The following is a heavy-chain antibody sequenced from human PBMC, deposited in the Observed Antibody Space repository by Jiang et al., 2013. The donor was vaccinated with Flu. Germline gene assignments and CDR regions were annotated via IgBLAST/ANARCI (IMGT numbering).Heavy chain of an antibody. J-gene: IGHJ6*03. CDR3: ARDLIVVVPAAISMDV. CDR2: ISAYNGNT. D-gene: IGHD2-2*02. V-gene: IGHV1-18*04. Sequence: KPGASVKVSCKASGYTFTSYGISWVRQAPGQGLEWMGWISAYNGNTNYAQKLQGRVTMTTDTSTSTAYMELRSLRSDDTAVYYCARDLIVVVPAAISMDVWGKGTTVTVSS. CDR1: GYTFTSYG.